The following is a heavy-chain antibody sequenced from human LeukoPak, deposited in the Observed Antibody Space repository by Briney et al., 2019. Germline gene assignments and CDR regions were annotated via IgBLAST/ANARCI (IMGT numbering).Heavy chain of an antibody. Sequence: GSLRLSCVASGYTFSSYTMSWVRQAPGKGLEWVSTISASGFYTYYADSVKGRFTISRDNSKNTLYLQMNSLRAEDTAVYYCARAATLWFGELLFDYWGQGTLVTVSS. V-gene: IGHV3-23*01. J-gene: IGHJ4*02. CDR1: GYTFSSYT. D-gene: IGHD3-10*01. CDR2: ISASGFYT. CDR3: ARAATLWFGELLFDY.